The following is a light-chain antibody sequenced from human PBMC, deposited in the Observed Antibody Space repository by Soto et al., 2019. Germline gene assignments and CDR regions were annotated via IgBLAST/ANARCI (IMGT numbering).Light chain of an antibody. CDR2: GAS. CDR1: QSVKSH. J-gene: IGKJ1*01. V-gene: IGKV3-15*01. Sequence: EIVMTQSPATLSVSPGERTTLSCRASQSVKSHLAWYQQKSGQAPRVVIYGASSRATGILARFSGSGAGTECTLTITSLQSEDFAVYYCQQYNSWTRTFGQGTQVDIK. CDR3: QQYNSWTRT.